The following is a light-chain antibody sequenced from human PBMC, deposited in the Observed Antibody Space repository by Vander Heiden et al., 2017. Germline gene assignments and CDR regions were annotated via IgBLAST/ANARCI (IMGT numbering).Light chain of an antibody. CDR1: QTISYY. CDR2: EAS. CDR3: QQSYSPPFT. Sequence: DMQMTQSPSSLSAFVGDRVTISCRASQTISYYLTWYQQKPGTAPKLLIYEASSLHSGVPSRFSGSGSGTESTLTISSLQPEDFATYYCQQSYSPPFTFGPGTRVYLK. V-gene: IGKV1-39*01. J-gene: IGKJ3*01.